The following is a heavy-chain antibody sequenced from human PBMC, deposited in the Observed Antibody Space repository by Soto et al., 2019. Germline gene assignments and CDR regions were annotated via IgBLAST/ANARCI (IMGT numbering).Heavy chain of an antibody. D-gene: IGHD6-19*01. CDR3: ARDSVADKFNWFDP. CDR2: INPNSGGT. Sequence: ASVKVSCKASGYTFTGYYMRWVRQAPGQGLEWMGWINPNSGGTNYAQKFQGWVTMTRDTSISTAYMELSRLRSDDTAVYYCARDSVADKFNWFDPWGQGTLVTVSS. J-gene: IGHJ5*02. CDR1: GYTFTGYY. V-gene: IGHV1-2*04.